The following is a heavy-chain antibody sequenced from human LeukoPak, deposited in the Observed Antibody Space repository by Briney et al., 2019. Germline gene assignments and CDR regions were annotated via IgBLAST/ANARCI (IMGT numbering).Heavy chain of an antibody. J-gene: IGHJ3*02. CDR2: FSGGASST. V-gene: IGHV3-23*01. CDR3: AKSRSWAAADAFDI. CDR1: GFTFSTYA. Sequence: PGGSLRLSCAASGFTFSTYAMSWVRQAPGKGLEWVSAFSGGASSTYYADSVKGRFTISRDNSKNTLYLQVDSLRAEDTAVYHCAKSRSWAAADAFDIWGQGTMVTVSS. D-gene: IGHD7-27*01.